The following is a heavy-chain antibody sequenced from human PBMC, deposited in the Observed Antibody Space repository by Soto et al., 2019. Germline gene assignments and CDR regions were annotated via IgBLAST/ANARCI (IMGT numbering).Heavy chain of an antibody. CDR1: GFTFSSYA. J-gene: IGHJ4*02. D-gene: IGHD3-10*01. Sequence: GSLRLSCVASGFTFSSYAMSWVRQAPGKGLEWVSSTSTSGGATYYADSVKGRFTISRDNSKNTLYLQMNSLRAEDTAVYYCAKNGPEFDYWGQGALVTVSS. CDR3: AKNGPEFDY. CDR2: TSTSGGAT. V-gene: IGHV3-23*01.